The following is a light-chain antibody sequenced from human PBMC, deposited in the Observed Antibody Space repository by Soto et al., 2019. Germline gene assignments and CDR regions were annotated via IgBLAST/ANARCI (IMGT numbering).Light chain of an antibody. J-gene: IGKJ2*01. Sequence: DILMTQSPSALSASVGDRVTITCRASQSISNFLAWYQQKPGKAPHLLIYYASNLQSGVPSRFGGSGSGTEFSLTISTLQPDDFATYYCQQYNSYPYTFGQGTNLEIK. CDR1: QSISNF. CDR2: YAS. CDR3: QQYNSYPYT. V-gene: IGKV1-5*03.